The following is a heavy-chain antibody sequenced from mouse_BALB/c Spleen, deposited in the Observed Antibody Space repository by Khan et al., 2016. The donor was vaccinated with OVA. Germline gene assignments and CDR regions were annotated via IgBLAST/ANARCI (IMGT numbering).Heavy chain of an antibody. V-gene: IGHV1-9*01. CDR1: GYTFSSYW. CDR3: ARGRYGGFAY. Sequence: QVQLQQSGGELMKPGASVKISCKATGYTFSSYWIEWVKQRPGHGLEWIGQIFPGTISTHYNEKFKGKATFTADTSSNTAYMQLSSLTSEDSAVCYCARGRYGGFAYWGQGTLVTVSA. J-gene: IGHJ3*01. CDR2: IFPGTIST. D-gene: IGHD2-14*01.